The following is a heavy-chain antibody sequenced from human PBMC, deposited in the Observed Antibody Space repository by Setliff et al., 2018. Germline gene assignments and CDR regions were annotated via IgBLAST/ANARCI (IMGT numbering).Heavy chain of an antibody. J-gene: IGHJ6*03. CDR3: ASIDWGENFYNMDV. V-gene: IGHV3-74*01. CDR1: GFTFRKYW. CDR2: INGGGTIT. Sequence: PGGSLRLSCGASGFTFRKYWMYWVRQVPGKGLVWVSRINGGGTITDYADSVKGRFTISRDNAKSTLYLQMNSLRGEDTAVYFCASIDWGENFYNMDVWGKGTTVTVSS. D-gene: IGHD7-27*01.